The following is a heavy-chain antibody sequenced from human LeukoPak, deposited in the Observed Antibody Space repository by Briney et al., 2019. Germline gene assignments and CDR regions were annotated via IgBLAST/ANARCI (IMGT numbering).Heavy chain of an antibody. CDR1: GFTFSSYG. CDR3: ARDFRGHYGDYGMDV. V-gene: IGHV3-33*01. CDR2: IWYDGSNK. D-gene: IGHD4-17*01. Sequence: PGGSLRLSCAASGFTFSSYGMHWVRQAPGKGLEWVAVIWYDGSNKYYADSVKGRFTISRDNSKNTLYLQMNSLRAEDTAVYYCARDFRGHYGDYGMDVWGQGTTVTVSS. J-gene: IGHJ6*02.